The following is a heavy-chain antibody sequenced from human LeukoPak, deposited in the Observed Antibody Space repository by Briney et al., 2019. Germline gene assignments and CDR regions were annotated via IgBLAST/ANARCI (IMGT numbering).Heavy chain of an antibody. J-gene: IGHJ4*02. CDR2: IYPGDSDT. CDR1: GSIFTSYW. Sequence: GESLKISCKGSGSIFTSYWIGWVRQLPGKGLEWMGIIYPGDSDTRYSPSFQGQVTISADKSISTAYLQWSSLKASDTAMYYCARPSSLQLVQGGFDYWGQGTLVTVSS. D-gene: IGHD6-13*01. CDR3: ARPSSLQLVQGGFDY. V-gene: IGHV5-51*01.